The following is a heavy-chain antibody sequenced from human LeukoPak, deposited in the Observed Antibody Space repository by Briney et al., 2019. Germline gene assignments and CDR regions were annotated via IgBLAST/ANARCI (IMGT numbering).Heavy chain of an antibody. J-gene: IGHJ4*02. V-gene: IGHV4-39*01. D-gene: IGHD6-6*01. CDR2: VYYSGTT. CDR3: ARHHSSLVGH. Sequence: SETLSLTCTVSGGSITNTNYYWGWIRQPPGKGLEWIGSVYYSGTTFYNPSLKSRVTISVDTSKNQFSLKLTSVTAADTAVFYCARHHSSLVGHWGQGTLVTVSS. CDR1: GGSITNTNYY.